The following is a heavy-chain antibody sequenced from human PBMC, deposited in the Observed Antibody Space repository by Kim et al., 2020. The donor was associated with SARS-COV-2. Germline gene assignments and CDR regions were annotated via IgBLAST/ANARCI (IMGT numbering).Heavy chain of an antibody. V-gene: IGHV3-33*06. J-gene: IGHJ4*02. CDR1: GFTFSSYA. CDR2: IWYDGSNK. D-gene: IGHD5-12*01. Sequence: GGSLRLSCAASGFTFSSYAMHWVRQAPGKGLEWVAVIWYDGSNKYYADSVKGRFTISRDNSKNTLYLQMNSLRAEDTAVYYCAKVLGATINYFDYWGQGTLVTVSS. CDR3: AKVLGATINYFDY.